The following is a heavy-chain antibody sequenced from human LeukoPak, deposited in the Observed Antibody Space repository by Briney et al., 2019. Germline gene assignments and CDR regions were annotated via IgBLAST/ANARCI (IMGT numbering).Heavy chain of an antibody. J-gene: IGHJ5*02. CDR1: GFTFSNYW. D-gene: IGHD3-10*01. CDR3: VRGPPPYSSGIS. CDR2: SNTDGGST. Sequence: GGSLRLSCAASGFTFSNYWMHWVRQAPGKGLVWVSRSNTDGGSTTYADSVKGRFTISRDNAKNTLYLQMHSLRPEDTAMYYCVRGPPPYSSGISWGQGTLATVSS. V-gene: IGHV3-74*03.